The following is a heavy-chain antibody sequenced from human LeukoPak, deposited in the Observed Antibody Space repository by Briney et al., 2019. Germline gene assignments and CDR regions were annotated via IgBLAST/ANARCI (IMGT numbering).Heavy chain of an antibody. CDR3: ARDQEGFDY. V-gene: IGHV1-46*01. Sequence: ASVKVSCKASGYTFTSNYIHWVRQAPGQGLEWMGMIYPRDGSTSYAQKFQGRVTVTRDTSTNTVHMELSGLRSEDTAVYYCARDQEGFDYWGQGTLVTVSS. CDR2: IYPRDGST. CDR1: GYTFTSNY. J-gene: IGHJ4*02.